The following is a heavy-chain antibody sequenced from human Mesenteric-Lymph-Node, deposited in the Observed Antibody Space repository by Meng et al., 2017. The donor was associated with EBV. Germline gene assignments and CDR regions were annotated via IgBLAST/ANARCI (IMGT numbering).Heavy chain of an antibody. CDR3: SNLPYSY. CDR1: GFTLSSHW. J-gene: IGHJ4*02. Sequence: EVEQVESGVEVFWPAGCLILSCEVSGFTLSSHWMYWVRQGPGKGRVCVARSKSDGSYTTYADSVKGRFTISRDNAKNTVYLQMVSLRVEDTAVYYCSNLPYSYWGQGTLVTVSS. CDR2: SKSDGSYT. V-gene: IGHV3-74*03. D-gene: IGHD4-11*01.